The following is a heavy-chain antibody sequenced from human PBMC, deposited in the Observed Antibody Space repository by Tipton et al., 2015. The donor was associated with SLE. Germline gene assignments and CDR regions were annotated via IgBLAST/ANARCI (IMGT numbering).Heavy chain of an antibody. V-gene: IGHV3-53*01. CDR1: GFTVRSNF. Sequence: SLRLSCAASGFTVRSNFVTWVRPVPRKGLEWVSVIYSAGSIVYTDSVKGRFTISRDNAKNTIYLQMDSLRAEDTAIYYCATNSGYSDLSFDIWGQGTLVTVSS. CDR2: IYSAGSI. CDR3: ATNSGYSDLSFDI. J-gene: IGHJ4*02. D-gene: IGHD3-22*01.